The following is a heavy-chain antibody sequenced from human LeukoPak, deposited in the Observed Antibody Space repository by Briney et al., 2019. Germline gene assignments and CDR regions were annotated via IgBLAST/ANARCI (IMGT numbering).Heavy chain of an antibody. CDR2: LFYSGST. D-gene: IGHD6-6*01. CDR1: GGSISSSGYY. Sequence: SETLSLTCIVSGGSISSSGYYWGWIRQSPGKGMEWIASLFYSGSTHYNPSLKSRVTISGDTSKNQFSLKLSSVTAADTAVYYCARASSSSSSAHYYYYYMDVWGKGTTVTVSS. V-gene: IGHV4-39*01. CDR3: ARASSSSSSAHYYYYYMDV. J-gene: IGHJ6*03.